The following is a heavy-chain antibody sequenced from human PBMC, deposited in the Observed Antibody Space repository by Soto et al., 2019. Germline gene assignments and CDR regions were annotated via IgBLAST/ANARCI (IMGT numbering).Heavy chain of an antibody. CDR3: ARDSLSGYYFDV. Sequence: QLQLQESGSGLVKPSQTLSLTCVVSGDSISSGGYSWNWIRQSPGKGLEWIGHTYHSGGTLYNPSLDSRVTISVDKSKNQFSLRLTSVTAADTAVYYCARDSLSGYYFDVWGQGTLVTVSS. V-gene: IGHV4-30-2*06. J-gene: IGHJ4*02. CDR2: TYHSGGT. CDR1: GDSISSGGYS. D-gene: IGHD3-22*01.